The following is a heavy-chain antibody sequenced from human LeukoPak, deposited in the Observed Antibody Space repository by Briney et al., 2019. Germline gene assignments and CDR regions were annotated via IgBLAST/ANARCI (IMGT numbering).Heavy chain of an antibody. CDR1: GFTFSSYA. J-gene: IGHJ4*02. D-gene: IGHD3-22*01. CDR2: ISSSGSTI. Sequence: NPGRSLRLSCAASGFTFSSYAMHWIRQAPGKGLEWVSYISSSGSTIYYADSVKGRFTISRDNAKNSLYLQMNSLRAEDTAVYYCASRSGYYYAYFDYWGQGTLVTVSS. CDR3: ASRSGYYYAYFDY. V-gene: IGHV3-11*01.